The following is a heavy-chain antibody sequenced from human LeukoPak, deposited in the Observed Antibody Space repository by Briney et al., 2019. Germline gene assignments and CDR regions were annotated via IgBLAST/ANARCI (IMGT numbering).Heavy chain of an antibody. CDR1: GGTFSSYA. V-gene: IGHV1-69*13. J-gene: IGHJ4*02. D-gene: IGHD3-22*01. Sequence: SVKVSCKASGGTFSSYAIGWVRQAPGQGLEWMGGIIPIFGTANYAQKFQGRVTITADESTSTAYMELSSLRSEDTAVYYCARCRRHSSGYYYLFDYWGQGTLVTVSS. CDR2: IIPIFGTA. CDR3: ARCRRHSSGYYYLFDY.